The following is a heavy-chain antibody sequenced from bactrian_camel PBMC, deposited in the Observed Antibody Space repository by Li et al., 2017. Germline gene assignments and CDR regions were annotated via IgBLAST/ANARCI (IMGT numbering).Heavy chain of an antibody. CDR1: GFTFDDYA. V-gene: IGHV3-1*01. CDR2: ISTGIGRT. D-gene: IGHD7*01. Sequence: EVQLVESGGDLVQPGGSLRLSCVASGFTFDDYAMGWVRQAPGKGPEWVSSISTGIGRTYYADSVKGRFTLSQDNAKNTLYLQMNSLKTEDTAVYYCAAEGGAIVAAGYDYWGQGTQVTVS. J-gene: IGHJ4*01. CDR3: AAEGGAIVAAGYDY.